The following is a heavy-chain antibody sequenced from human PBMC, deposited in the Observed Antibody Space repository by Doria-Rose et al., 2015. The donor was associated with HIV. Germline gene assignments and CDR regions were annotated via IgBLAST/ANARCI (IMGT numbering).Heavy chain of an antibody. Sequence: QVTLKESGPVLVKPTETLTLTCTVSGVSLSSPGMGVSWIRQPPGKALEWLANIFSDDERSYNSSLESRLTISRDTSKSQAVLTMTDMDPVDTATYYCARIKSSRWYHKYYFDFWGQGTLVTVSA. V-gene: IGHV2-26*01. CDR3: ARIKSSRWYHKYYFDF. J-gene: IGHJ4*02. D-gene: IGHD6-13*01. CDR2: IFSDDER. CDR1: GVSLSSPGMG.